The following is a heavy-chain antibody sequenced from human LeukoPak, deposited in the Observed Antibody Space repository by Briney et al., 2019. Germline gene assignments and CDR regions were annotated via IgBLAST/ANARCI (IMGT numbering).Heavy chain of an antibody. CDR1: GPTFTTHW. V-gene: IGHV3-74*01. CDR3: ARSCSSGGSCYGRFDY. D-gene: IGHD2-15*01. J-gene: IGHJ4*02. CDR2: LSSDGSSI. Sequence: GGSLRLSRAASGPTFTTHWTHWVRHAPEKVLLWVSRLSSDGSSISYADSVKGRFTISRDNAKNTLYLQMNSLRAEDTAVYYCARSCSSGGSCYGRFDYWGQGTLVTVSS.